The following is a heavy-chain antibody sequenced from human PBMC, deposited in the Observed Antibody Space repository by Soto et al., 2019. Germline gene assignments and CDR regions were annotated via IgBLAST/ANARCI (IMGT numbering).Heavy chain of an antibody. V-gene: IGHV1-46*01. J-gene: IGHJ4*02. CDR2: INPSGGST. CDR1: GYTFTSYY. D-gene: IGHD2-2*01. CDR3: ARVCSSTSCLRSFDY. Sequence: QVQLVQSGAEVKKPGASVKVSCKASGYTFTSYYMHWVRQAPGQGLEWMGIINPSGGSTSYAQKFQGRVTMTRDTSTSTVYMELSSLRSEDTAVYYCARVCSSTSCLRSFDYWGQGTLVTVSS.